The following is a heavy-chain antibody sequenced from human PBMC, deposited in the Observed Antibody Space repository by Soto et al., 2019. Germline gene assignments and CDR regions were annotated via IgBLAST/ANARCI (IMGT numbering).Heavy chain of an antibody. J-gene: IGHJ6*02. CDR2: IMPIFGGP. CDR3: ASSLRMPGIGNYYYGMDV. CDR1: GGIFSDFS. D-gene: IGHD6-13*01. Sequence: QVQLVQSGAEVKKPGSSLKVSCKASGGIFSDFSFSWVRQAPGQGLEWMGGIMPIFGGPDYAQRCRVRVTITADEVTRTAFMELRGLTSEDTATYYCASSLRMPGIGNYYYGMDVCGQGTTVTVSS. V-gene: IGHV1-69*12.